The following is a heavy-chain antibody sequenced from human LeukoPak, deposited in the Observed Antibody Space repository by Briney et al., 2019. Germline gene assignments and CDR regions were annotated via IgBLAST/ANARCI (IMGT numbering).Heavy chain of an antibody. D-gene: IGHD3-10*01. CDR1: GYSFSSYG. V-gene: IGHV1-18*01. J-gene: IGHJ1*01. Sequence: ASVRASCKTSGYSFSSYGISWVRQTPGQGLEWMGWISGYNGNTYYSQKFQGRVTMTIDTPTGTAYMEVRSLRSDDTGMYYCARASGSAGYQPPEFFQHWGQGTLVTVSS. CDR3: ARASGSAGYQPPEFFQH. CDR2: ISGYNGNT.